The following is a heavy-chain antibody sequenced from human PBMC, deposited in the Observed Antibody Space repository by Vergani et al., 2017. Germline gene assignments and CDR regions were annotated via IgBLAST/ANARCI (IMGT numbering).Heavy chain of an antibody. Sequence: QVQLVESGGGLVKPGGSLRLSCAASGFTFSDYYMSWIRQAPGKGLEWVSYISSSGSTIYYADSVKGRFTISRDNAKNSLYLQINSLRAEDTAVYYCARVACSSTSCYTLYGMDVWGQGTTVTVSS. D-gene: IGHD2-2*02. J-gene: IGHJ6*02. CDR3: ARVACSSTSCYTLYGMDV. CDR1: GFTFSDYY. CDR2: ISSSGSTI. V-gene: IGHV3-11*04.